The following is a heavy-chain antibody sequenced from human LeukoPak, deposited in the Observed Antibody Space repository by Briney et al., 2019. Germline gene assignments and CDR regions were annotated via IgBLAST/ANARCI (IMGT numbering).Heavy chain of an antibody. Sequence: PGGSLRLSCAASGFTFSDYYMSWIRQAPGKGLEWVSYISSSGSTIYYADSVKGRFTISRDNAKNSLYLQMNSLRAEDTAVYYCARSPAVTGTPAKNLDYWGQGTLVTVSS. J-gene: IGHJ4*02. D-gene: IGHD6-19*01. CDR1: GFTFSDYY. CDR2: ISSSGSTI. CDR3: ARSPAVTGTPAKNLDY. V-gene: IGHV3-11*01.